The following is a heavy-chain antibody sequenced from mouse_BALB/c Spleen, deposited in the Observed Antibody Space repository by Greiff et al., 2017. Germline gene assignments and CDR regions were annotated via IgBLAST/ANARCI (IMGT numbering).Heavy chain of an antibody. CDR3: AREGDYYGNYYAMDY. Sequence: LVKTGASVKISCKASGYSFTGYYMHWVKQSHGKSLEWIGYISCYNGATSYNQKFKGKATFTVDTSSSTAYMQFNSLTSEDSAVYYCAREGDYYGNYYAMDYWGQGTSVTVSS. CDR2: ISCYNGAT. V-gene: IGHV1S34*01. D-gene: IGHD1-1*01. CDR1: GYSFTGYY. J-gene: IGHJ4*01.